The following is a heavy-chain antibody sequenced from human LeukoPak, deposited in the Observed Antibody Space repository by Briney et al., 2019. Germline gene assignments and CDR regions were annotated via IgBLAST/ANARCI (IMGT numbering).Heavy chain of an antibody. CDR3: AKGSPSGRYDFWSGYSDLYNWFDP. J-gene: IGHJ5*02. CDR1: GFTFSSYA. V-gene: IGHV3-30*18. Sequence: PGGSLRLSCAASGFTFSSYAMSWVRQAPGKGLEWVAVISYDGSNKYYADSVKGRFTISRDNSKNTLYLQMNSLRAEDTAVYYCAKGSPSGRYDFWSGYSDLYNWFDPWGQGTLVTVSS. D-gene: IGHD3-3*01. CDR2: ISYDGSNK.